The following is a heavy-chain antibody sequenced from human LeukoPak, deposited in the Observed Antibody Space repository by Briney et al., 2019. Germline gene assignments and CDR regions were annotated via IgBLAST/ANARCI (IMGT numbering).Heavy chain of an antibody. V-gene: IGHV4-34*01. CDR3: ARVSGYSYGWSYYYYMDD. CDR2: INHSGRT. CDR1: GGSFSGYY. D-gene: IGHD5-18*01. J-gene: IGHJ6*03. Sequence: SETLSLTCAVSGGSFSGYYWSWIRQPPGKGLEWIGEINHSGRTNSNPSLKSRVTVSLDTSKNQFSLKLSSVTAADTAVYYCARVSGYSYGWSYYYYMDDWGKGTTVTVSS.